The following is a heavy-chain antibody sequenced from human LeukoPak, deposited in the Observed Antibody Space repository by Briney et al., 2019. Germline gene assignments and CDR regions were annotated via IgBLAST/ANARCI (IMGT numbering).Heavy chain of an antibody. CDR2: IYYSGGT. D-gene: IGHD5-24*01. CDR3: ARHVTISGPYDASDS. V-gene: IGHV4-59*08. CDR1: GDSISSYY. Sequence: LETLSLTCTVSGDSISSYYWSWIRQPPGKGMEWIGYIYYSGGTDYNPSLKSRVTISVDTSKNQFSLKLRSVTAADTAVYYCARHVTISGPYDASDSWGQGTMVTVSP. J-gene: IGHJ3*02.